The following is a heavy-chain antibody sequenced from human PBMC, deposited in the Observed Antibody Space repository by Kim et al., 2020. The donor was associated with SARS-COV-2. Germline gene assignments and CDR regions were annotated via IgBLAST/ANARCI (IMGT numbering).Heavy chain of an antibody. CDR2: INHSGST. D-gene: IGHD3-22*01. Sequence: SETLSLTCAVYGGSFSGYYWSWIRQPPGKGLEWIGEINHSGSTNYNPSLKSRVTISVDTSKNQFSLKLSSVTAADTAVYYCARGIRYYYDSSGYYPDGY. J-gene: IGHJ2*01. CDR3: ARGIRYYYDSSGYYPDGY. CDR1: GGSFSGYY. V-gene: IGHV4-34*01.